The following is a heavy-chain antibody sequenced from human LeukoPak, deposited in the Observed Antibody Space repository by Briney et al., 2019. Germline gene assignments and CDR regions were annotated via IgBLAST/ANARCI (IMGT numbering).Heavy chain of an antibody. J-gene: IGHJ4*02. V-gene: IGHV3-23*01. CDR1: GFTFSSYA. CDR3: AKIPLLAAAGTPQAVYFDY. D-gene: IGHD6-13*01. Sequence: GGSLRLSCAASGFTFSSYAMSWVRQAPGKGLEWVSAISGSGGSTYYADSVKGRFTISRDNSKNTLYLQMNSLRAEDTAVYYCAKIPLLAAAGTPQAVYFDYWGQGTLVTVSS. CDR2: ISGSGGST.